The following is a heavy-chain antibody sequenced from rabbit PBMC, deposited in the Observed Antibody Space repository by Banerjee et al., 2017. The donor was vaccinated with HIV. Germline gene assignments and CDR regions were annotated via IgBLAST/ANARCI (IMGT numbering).Heavy chain of an antibody. V-gene: IGHV1S45*01. CDR3: ARDLGGSWHL. D-gene: IGHD8-1*01. CDR1: GIDFSSYYY. J-gene: IGHJ3*01. Sequence: QEQLEESGGDLVKPEGSLTLTCKASGIDFSSYYYMCWVRQAPGKGLELIACIYTSSGSTWYASWVNGRFTISKTSSTAVTLQMTSLTVADTATYLCARDLGGSWHLWGQGTLVTVS. CDR2: IYTSSGST.